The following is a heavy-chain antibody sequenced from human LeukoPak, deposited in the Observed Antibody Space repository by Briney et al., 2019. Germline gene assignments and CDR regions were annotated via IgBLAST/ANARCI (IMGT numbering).Heavy chain of an antibody. Sequence: SETLSLTCTVSGGSISSYYWSWIRQPPGKGLEWIGYVYYSGSTNYNPSLKSRVTISVDTSKNQFSLKLSSVTAADTAVYYCARGTSRVRGLFDYWGQGTLVTVSS. V-gene: IGHV4-59*01. CDR1: GGSISSYY. CDR3: ARGTSRVRGLFDY. D-gene: IGHD3-10*01. CDR2: VYYSGST. J-gene: IGHJ4*02.